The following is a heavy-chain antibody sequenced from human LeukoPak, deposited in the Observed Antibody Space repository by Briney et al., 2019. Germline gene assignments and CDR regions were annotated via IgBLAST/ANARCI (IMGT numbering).Heavy chain of an antibody. CDR1: GFTFSIFG. V-gene: IGHV3-48*02. CDR2: ISSSSTTI. CDR3: ARVAHYYGSGSQNYFDY. D-gene: IGHD3-10*01. Sequence: GGPLRLSCAASGFTFSIFGMNWVRQAPGKGLEWVSYISSSSTTIYYADSVKGRFTISRDNAKNSLYLQMNSLRDEDTAVYYCARVAHYYGSGSQNYFDYWGQGTLVTVSS. J-gene: IGHJ4*02.